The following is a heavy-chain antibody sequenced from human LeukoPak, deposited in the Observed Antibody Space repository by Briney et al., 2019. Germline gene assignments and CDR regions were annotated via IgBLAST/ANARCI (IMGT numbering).Heavy chain of an antibody. J-gene: IGHJ6*03. CDR2: INPNSGNT. V-gene: IGHV1-8*02. Sequence: ASVKVSCKASGYTFTGYYMHWVRQAPGQGLEWMGWINPNSGNTGYAQKFQGRVNMNRNPSISTAYMELSSMRSEDTAVYYCARGKTYYYGSGRRLDSYYMDVWGKGTPVTISS. CDR1: GYTFTGYY. D-gene: IGHD3-10*01. CDR3: ARGKTYYYGSGRRLDSYYMDV.